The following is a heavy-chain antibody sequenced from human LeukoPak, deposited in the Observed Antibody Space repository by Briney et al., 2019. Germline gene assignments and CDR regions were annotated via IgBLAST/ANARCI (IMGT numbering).Heavy chain of an antibody. Sequence: GGSLRLSCVASGFTFSSYWMTWVRQAPGKGLEWVALISYDGSNKYYADSVKGRFTISRDNAKNSLYLQMNSLRAEDTAVYYCARQYSSSWYTSYYFDYWGQGTLVTVSS. V-gene: IGHV3-30*03. CDR2: ISYDGSNK. CDR3: ARQYSSSWYTSYYFDY. J-gene: IGHJ4*02. CDR1: GFTFSSYW. D-gene: IGHD6-13*01.